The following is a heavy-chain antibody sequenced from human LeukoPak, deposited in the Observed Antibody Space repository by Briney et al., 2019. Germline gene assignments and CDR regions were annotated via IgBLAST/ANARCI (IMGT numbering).Heavy chain of an antibody. CDR2: INPSGGST. V-gene: IGHV1-46*01. D-gene: IGHD3-3*01. CDR3: ARVDRVLRLFGY. CDR1: GYTFTSYY. J-gene: IGHJ4*02. Sequence: ASVKVSCKASGYTFTSYYMHWVRQAPGQGLEWMGIINPSGGSTSYAQKFQGRVTMTRDTSTSTVYMELSSLRSEDTAVYYRARVDRVLRLFGYWGQGTLVTVSS.